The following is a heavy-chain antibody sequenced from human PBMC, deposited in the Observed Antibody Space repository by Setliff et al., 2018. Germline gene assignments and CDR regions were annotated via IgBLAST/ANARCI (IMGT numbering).Heavy chain of an antibody. CDR3: ATSDWYAAFDH. Sequence: PGGSLRLSCAASGFTFSNYRMHWVRQAPGKGLEWVAVIWHDGGNKYHADSVKGRFTISRDNARNSAYLQMNSLRAEDAAVYYCATSDWYAAFDHWGQGTLVTVSS. J-gene: IGHJ4*02. V-gene: IGHV3-33*03. CDR1: GFTFSNYR. CDR2: IWHDGGNK. D-gene: IGHD6-19*01.